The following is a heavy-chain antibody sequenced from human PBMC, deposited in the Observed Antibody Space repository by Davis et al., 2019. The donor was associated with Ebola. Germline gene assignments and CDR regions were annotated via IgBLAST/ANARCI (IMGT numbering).Heavy chain of an antibody. D-gene: IGHD1-26*01. J-gene: IGHJ6*02. CDR1: GFTFSNHW. CDR3: AREGREASGMDV. V-gene: IGHV3-7*01. CDR2: IKQRGSEI. Sequence: GESLKISCTTSGFTFSNHWMSWVRQAPGKGLEWVANIKQRGSEINYVDSVKGRFTISRDNAKNSLYLQMNSLRGEDTAVYYYAREGREASGMDVWGQGTTVTVSS.